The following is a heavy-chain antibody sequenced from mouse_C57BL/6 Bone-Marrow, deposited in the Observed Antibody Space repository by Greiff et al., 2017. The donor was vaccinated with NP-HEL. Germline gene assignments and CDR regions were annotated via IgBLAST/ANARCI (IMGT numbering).Heavy chain of an antibody. CDR1: GYSFTGYY. J-gene: IGHJ1*03. V-gene: IGHV1-42*01. CDR3: ARWGLWLRRDWDFDV. Sequence: VQLQQSGPELVKPGASVKISCKASGYSFTGYYMNWVKQSPEKSLEWIGEINPSTGGTTYNQKFKDKATLTVDKSSSTAYMQLKSLTSEDSAVYYCARWGLWLRRDWDFDVWGTGTTVTVSS. D-gene: IGHD2-2*01. CDR2: INPSTGGT.